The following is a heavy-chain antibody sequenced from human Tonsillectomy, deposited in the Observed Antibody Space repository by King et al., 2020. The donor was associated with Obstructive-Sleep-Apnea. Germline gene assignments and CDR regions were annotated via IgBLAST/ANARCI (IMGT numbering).Heavy chain of an antibody. CDR3: VRGPGSSSIPGP. Sequence: VQLVESGGGLVNPVGSLRLSCAASGFTFSDYYMSWIRHAPGKGLEWVSYITTSADTIYYADSVKGRFTVYRDNAKNSLLLQMNGLRAEDTAVYYCVRGPGSSSIPGPWGQGTLVTVSS. CDR1: GFTFSDYY. V-gene: IGHV3-11*01. J-gene: IGHJ5*02. CDR2: ITTSADTI. D-gene: IGHD6-13*01.